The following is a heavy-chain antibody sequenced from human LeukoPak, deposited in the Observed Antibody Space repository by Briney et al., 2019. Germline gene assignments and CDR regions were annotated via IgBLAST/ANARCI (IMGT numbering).Heavy chain of an antibody. CDR3: VRDPVDY. CDR2: IKQDASDK. V-gene: IGHV3-7*01. Sequence: PGRSLRLSCAASVFTFTNYWMSWVRQAPGKGLEWVASIKQDASDKYYVDSVKGRFTISRDNAKNSLFLQMISLRAEDTALYYCVRDPVDYWGQGILVTVSS. CDR1: VFTFTNYW. J-gene: IGHJ4*02.